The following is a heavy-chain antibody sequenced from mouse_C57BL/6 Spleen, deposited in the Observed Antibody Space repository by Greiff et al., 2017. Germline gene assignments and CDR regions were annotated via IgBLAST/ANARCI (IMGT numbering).Heavy chain of an antibody. CDR2: ISDGGSYT. Sequence: EVQLVESGGGLVKPGGSLKLSCAASGFTFSSYAMSWVRQTPEKRLEWVATISDGGSYTYYPDNVKGRFTISRDNAKNNLYLQMSHLKSEDTAMYYCARDGPDYFDYWGQGTTLTVSS. J-gene: IGHJ2*01. V-gene: IGHV5-4*01. CDR3: ARDGPDYFDY. CDR1: GFTFSSYA.